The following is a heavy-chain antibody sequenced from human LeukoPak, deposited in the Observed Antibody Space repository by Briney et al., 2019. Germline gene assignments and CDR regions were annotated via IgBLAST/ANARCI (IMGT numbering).Heavy chain of an antibody. J-gene: IGHJ4*02. V-gene: IGHV1-69*01. CDR1: GGTFSSYA. CDR3: ARDRGGGSYTDYFDY. Sequence: SVKVSCKASGGTFSSYAISWVRQAPGQGLEWMGGIIPIFGTANYAQKFQGRVTITADESTSTAYMELSSLRSEDTAVYYCARDRGGGSYTDYFDYWGQGTLVTVSS. D-gene: IGHD1-26*01. CDR2: IIPIFGTA.